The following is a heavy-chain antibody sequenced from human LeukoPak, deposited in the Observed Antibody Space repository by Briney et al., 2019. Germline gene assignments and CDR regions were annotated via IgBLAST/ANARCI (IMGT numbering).Heavy chain of an antibody. CDR2: IYYSGST. V-gene: IGHV4-30-4*08. J-gene: IGHJ2*01. D-gene: IGHD2-15*01. Sequence: PSQTLSLTCTVSGGSLSSGDYYWSWIRQPPGKGLEWIGYIYYSGSTYYNPSLKSRVTISVDTSKKQFSLKLSSVTAADTAVYYCARDHGGDCSGGSCGSGWYFDLWGRGTLVTVSS. CDR1: GGSLSSGDYY. CDR3: ARDHGGDCSGGSCGSGWYFDL.